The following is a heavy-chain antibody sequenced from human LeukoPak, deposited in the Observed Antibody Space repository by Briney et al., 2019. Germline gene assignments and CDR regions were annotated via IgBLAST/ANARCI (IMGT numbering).Heavy chain of an antibody. CDR1: GFTVSNNY. CDR3: ARSRPWGMNYYYYYGMDV. J-gene: IGHJ6*02. Sequence: PGGSLRLSCAASGFTVSNNYMSWVRQAPGKGLEWVSLIYSGGITYYADSVKGRFTISRDNSKNTLYLQMNSLRAEDTAVYYCARSRPWGMNYYYYYGMDVWGQGTTVTVSS. V-gene: IGHV3-53*01. CDR2: IYSGGIT. D-gene: IGHD2-8*02.